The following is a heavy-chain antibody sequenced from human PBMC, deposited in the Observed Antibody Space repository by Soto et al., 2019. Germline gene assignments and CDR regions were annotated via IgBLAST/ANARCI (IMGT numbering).Heavy chain of an antibody. D-gene: IGHD3-22*01. CDR1: GFTFSSYG. V-gene: IGHV3-33*01. CDR3: ARPITTNYYYYGMAG. Sequence: QVQLVASGGGVVQPGRSLRLSCAASGFTFSSYGMHWVRQAPAKGLERVAVIWYDGSNKYYADSVKGRFTISRDNSKNTLYLQMNSLRAEDTAVYYCARPITTNYYYYGMAGWGLGSSVTVSS. J-gene: IGHJ6*02. CDR2: IWYDGSNK.